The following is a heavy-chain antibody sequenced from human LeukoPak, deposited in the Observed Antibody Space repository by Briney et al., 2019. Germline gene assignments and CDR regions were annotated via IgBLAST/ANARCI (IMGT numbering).Heavy chain of an antibody. D-gene: IGHD6-19*01. Sequence: PGGSLRLSCSASGFTFSNYAMHWVRQAPGKGLEWVAVISIDGSSKYYADSVKGRLTTSRDNSRNTLYLQINSLRAEDTALYYCARSGVAVAYDAFEIWGQGTMVTVSS. V-gene: IGHV3-30-3*01. CDR3: ARSGVAVAYDAFEI. CDR1: GFTFSNYA. CDR2: ISIDGSSK. J-gene: IGHJ3*02.